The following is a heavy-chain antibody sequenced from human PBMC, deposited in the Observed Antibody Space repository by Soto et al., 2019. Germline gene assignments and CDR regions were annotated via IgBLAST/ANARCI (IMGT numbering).Heavy chain of an antibody. D-gene: IGHD1-26*01. Sequence: GGSLTLSCAASGFTFSSYSMNCLRQAPGKWLEWVSYISRSHSAIKYADSVKGRFTISRDNAKNSLYLQMNSRRDEDTAVYYCARDISGSYSYFEYWGQGT. J-gene: IGHJ4*02. CDR1: GFTFSSYS. V-gene: IGHV3-48*02. CDR3: ARDISGSYSYFEY. CDR2: ISRSHSAI.